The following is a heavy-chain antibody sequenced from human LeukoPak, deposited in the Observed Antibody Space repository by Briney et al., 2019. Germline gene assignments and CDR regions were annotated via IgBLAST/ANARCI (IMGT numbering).Heavy chain of an antibody. D-gene: IGHD3-10*01. CDR3: AKNSGGYGSGSYHLDP. CDR1: GFTFSSYG. CDR2: ISYDGSNK. V-gene: IGHV3-30*18. J-gene: IGHJ5*02. Sequence: GRPLRLSCAASGFTFSSYGMHWVRQAPGKGLEWVAVISYDGSNKYYADSVKGRFTISRDNSKNTLYLQMNSLRAEDTAVYYCAKNSGGYGSGSYHLDPWGQGTLVTVSS.